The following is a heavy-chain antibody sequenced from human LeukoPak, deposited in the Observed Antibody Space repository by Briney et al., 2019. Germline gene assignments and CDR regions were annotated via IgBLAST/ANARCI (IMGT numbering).Heavy chain of an antibody. D-gene: IGHD3-22*01. Sequence: SETLSLTCAVYGGSFSGYYWSWIRRPPGKGLEWIGEINHSGSTNYNPSLKSRVTISVDTSKNQFSLKLSSVTAADTAVYYCARGGPYYYDSSGYLDYWGQGTLVTVPS. V-gene: IGHV4-34*01. CDR2: INHSGST. CDR1: GGSFSGYY. CDR3: ARGGPYYYDSSGYLDY. J-gene: IGHJ4*02.